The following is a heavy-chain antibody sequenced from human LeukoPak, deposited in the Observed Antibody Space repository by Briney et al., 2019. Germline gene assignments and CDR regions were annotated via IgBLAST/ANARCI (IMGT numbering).Heavy chain of an antibody. CDR1: GFTFTSYG. CDR3: ASEGSRFDY. J-gene: IGHJ4*02. CDR2: ISGDGDST. D-gene: IGHD6-13*01. V-gene: IGHV3-23*01. Sequence: GGSLRLSCAASGFTFTSYGMSWVRQAPGKGLEWVSVISGDGDSTYYADSVKGRFTTSRDNSKNTVSLQMNSLRAEDTATYYCASEGSRFDYWGQGTLVTVSS.